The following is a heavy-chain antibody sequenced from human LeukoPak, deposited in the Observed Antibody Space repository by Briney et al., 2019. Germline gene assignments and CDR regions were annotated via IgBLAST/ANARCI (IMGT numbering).Heavy chain of an antibody. J-gene: IGHJ4*02. CDR1: GFTFSSYW. D-gene: IGHD6-19*01. CDR3: ARVFSSGWSTGSDY. V-gene: IGHV3-7*01. CDR2: IKQDGSEK. Sequence: GGSLRLSCAASGFTFSSYWMSWVRQAPGKGLEWVANIKQDGSEKYYVDSVKGRFTISRDNAKNTVYLQMNSLRAEDTAVYYCARVFSSGWSTGSDYWGQGTLVTVSS.